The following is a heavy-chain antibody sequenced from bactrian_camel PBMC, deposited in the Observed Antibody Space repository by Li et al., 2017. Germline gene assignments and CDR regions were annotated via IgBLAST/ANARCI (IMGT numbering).Heavy chain of an antibody. V-gene: IGHV3S40*01. J-gene: IGHJ4*01. CDR1: GVRNRNSC. Sequence: DVQLVESGGGSVQAGGSLRLSCAGVGVRNRNSCMAWFRQAPGKEREGIASIYTGTGNTYYADSVKGRFTISQDNAKNTVYLQMNSMKPEDTAMYYCAARGPYCYTNLSVRDFTYWGQGIQVTVS. CDR2: IYTGTGNT. CDR3: AARGPYCYTNLSVRDFTY. D-gene: IGHD2*01.